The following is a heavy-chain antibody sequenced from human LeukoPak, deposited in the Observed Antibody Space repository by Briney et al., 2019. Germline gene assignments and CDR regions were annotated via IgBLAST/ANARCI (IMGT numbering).Heavy chain of an antibody. CDR1: GYTLTELS. CDR3: ATVYDLLALYYCGMDV. CDR2: FDPEDGET. D-gene: IGHD5/OR15-5a*01. Sequence: ASVKVSCKVSGYTLTELSMHWVRQAPGKGLEWMGGFDPEDGETVYAQKFQGRVTMTEDTSTDTAYMELSSLRSEDTAVYYCATVYDLLALYYCGMDVWGQGTTVTVSS. J-gene: IGHJ6*02. V-gene: IGHV1-24*01.